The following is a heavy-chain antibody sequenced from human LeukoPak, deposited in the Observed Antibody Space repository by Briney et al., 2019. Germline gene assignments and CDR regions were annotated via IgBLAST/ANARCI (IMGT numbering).Heavy chain of an antibody. CDR2: IYYSGST. CDR3: ARHRIAARGSFDY. V-gene: IGHV4-39*01. CDR1: GGCIGSSYYY. Sequence: SETLSLTCTVSGGCIGSSYYYWGWIRQPPGRGLEWIGSIYYSGSTYYNPSLKSRVTISEDTSKNQFSLKLNSVTAADTAVYYCARHRIAARGSFDYWGQGTLVTVSS. J-gene: IGHJ4*02. D-gene: IGHD6-6*01.